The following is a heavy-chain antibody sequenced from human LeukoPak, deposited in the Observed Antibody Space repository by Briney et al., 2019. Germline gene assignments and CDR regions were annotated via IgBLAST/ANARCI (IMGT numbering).Heavy chain of an antibody. Sequence: SVKVSCKASGGTFSSYAISWVRQAPGQGLEWMGGIIPIFGTANYAQKFQGRVTITSDESTSTAYMELSSLRSEDTAVYYCARTIINLNYFDYWGQGTLVTVSS. CDR1: GGTFSSYA. CDR2: IIPIFGTA. V-gene: IGHV1-69*13. D-gene: IGHD3-9*01. CDR3: ARTIINLNYFDY. J-gene: IGHJ4*02.